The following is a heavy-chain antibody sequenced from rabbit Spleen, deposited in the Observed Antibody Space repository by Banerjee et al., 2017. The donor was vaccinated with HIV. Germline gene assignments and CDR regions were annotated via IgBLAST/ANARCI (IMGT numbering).Heavy chain of an antibody. D-gene: IGHD4-1*01. Sequence: QSLEESGGDLVKPGASLTLTCTASGLDFSSNYWICWVRQAPGKGLEWIGCIYAGSSGSTYYARWAKGRFTISKPSSTTVTLQLTSLTAADTATYFCARGSYVGWGGSDGFDPWGPGTLVTVS. CDR1: GLDFSSNYW. CDR2: IYAGSSGST. J-gene: IGHJ2*01. V-gene: IGHV1S40*01. CDR3: ARGSYVGWGGSDGFDP.